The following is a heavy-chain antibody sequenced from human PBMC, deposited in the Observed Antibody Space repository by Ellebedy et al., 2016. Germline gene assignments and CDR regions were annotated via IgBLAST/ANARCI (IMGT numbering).Heavy chain of an antibody. V-gene: IGHV3-21*01. CDR3: TKVGNGWSSDY. D-gene: IGHD6-19*01. J-gene: IGHJ4*02. CDR1: GFSLSTYT. Sequence: GESLKISXSVSGFSLSTYTVQWVRQAPRKGLEWVSSISSTGNFLDYADSVKGRFTISKDTATNSLFLQMSSLRAEDTAVYYCTKVGNGWSSDYWGQGTLVTVSS. CDR2: ISSTGNFL.